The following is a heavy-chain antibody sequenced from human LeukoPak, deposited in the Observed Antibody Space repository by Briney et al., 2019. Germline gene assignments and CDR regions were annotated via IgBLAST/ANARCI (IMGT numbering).Heavy chain of an antibody. V-gene: IGHV1-69*13. J-gene: IGHJ4*02. CDR3: ATDRMGSYYFDY. CDR2: IIPIFGTA. D-gene: IGHD1-26*01. CDR1: GGTFSSYA. Sequence: SVKVSCKASGGTFSSYAISWVRQAPGQGLEWMGGIIPIFGTANYAQKFQGRVTITADESTSTAYMEPSSLRSEDTAVYYCATDRMGSYYFDYWGQGTLVTVSS.